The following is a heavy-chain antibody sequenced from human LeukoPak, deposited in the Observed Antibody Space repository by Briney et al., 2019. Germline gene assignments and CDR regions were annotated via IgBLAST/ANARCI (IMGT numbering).Heavy chain of an antibody. CDR3: ARTYYDFWSGPNWFDP. CDR2: TYYSGST. CDR1: GGSISSYY. Sequence: PSETLSLTCTVSGGSISSYYWSWIRQPPGKGLEWIGYTYYSGSTNYNPSLKSRVTISVDTSKNQFSLKLSSVTAADTAVYYCARTYYDFWSGPNWFDPWGQGTLVTVSS. V-gene: IGHV4-59*01. D-gene: IGHD3-3*01. J-gene: IGHJ5*02.